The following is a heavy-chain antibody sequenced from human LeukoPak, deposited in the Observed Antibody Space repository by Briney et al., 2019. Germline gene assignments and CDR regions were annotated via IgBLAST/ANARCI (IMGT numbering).Heavy chain of an antibody. CDR2: IKSKTDGGTT. CDR3: TTAAFTLTLYYYYGMDV. V-gene: IGHV3-15*01. CDR1: GFTFSNAW. Sequence: GGSLRLSCAASGFTFSNAWMSWVRQAPGKGLEWVGRIKSKTDGGTTDYAAPVKGRFTISRDDSKNTLYLQMNSLKTEDTAVYYCTTAAFTLTLYYYYGMDVWGQGTTVTVSS. J-gene: IGHJ6*02. D-gene: IGHD1-14*01.